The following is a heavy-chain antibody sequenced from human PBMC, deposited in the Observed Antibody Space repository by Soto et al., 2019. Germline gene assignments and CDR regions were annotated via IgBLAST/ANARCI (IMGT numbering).Heavy chain of an antibody. CDR3: AGVGFTFFGVFPKNNP. CDR2: ISAYNGNT. V-gene: IGHV1-18*01. Sequence: ASVKVSCKASGYTFTSYGISWVRQAPGQGLEWMGWISAYNGNTNYAQKLQGRVTMTTDTSTSTAYMELRSLRSDDAAVYYCAGVGFTFFGVFPKNNPWGKETLVTFS. CDR1: GYTFTSYG. D-gene: IGHD3-3*01. J-gene: IGHJ5*02.